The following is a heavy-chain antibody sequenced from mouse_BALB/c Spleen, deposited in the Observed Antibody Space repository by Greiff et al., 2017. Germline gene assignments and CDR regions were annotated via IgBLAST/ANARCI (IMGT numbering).Heavy chain of an antibody. CDR2: INPSTGYT. CDR1: GYTFTSYW. CDR3: ALIYYGYEGY. V-gene: IGHV1-7*01. Sequence: QVQLQQSGAELAKPGASVKMSCKASGYTFTSYWMHWVKQRPGQGLEWIGYINPSTGYTEYNQKFKDKATLTADKSSSTAYMQLSSLTSEDSAVYYCALIYYGYEGYWGQGITLTVSS. D-gene: IGHD2-2*01. J-gene: IGHJ2*01.